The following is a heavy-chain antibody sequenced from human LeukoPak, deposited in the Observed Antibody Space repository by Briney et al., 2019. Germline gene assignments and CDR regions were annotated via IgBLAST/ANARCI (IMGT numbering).Heavy chain of an antibody. Sequence: GASVKVSCKASGYTFTSYYIHWVRQAPGQGLEWLGVILPSGGITTYAQKFQGRVTITADESTSTAYMELSSLRSEDTAVYYCARGYFYDSSGYSFDYWGQGTLVTVSS. V-gene: IGHV1-46*01. D-gene: IGHD3-22*01. CDR1: GYTFTSYY. CDR2: ILPSGGIT. J-gene: IGHJ4*02. CDR3: ARGYFYDSSGYSFDY.